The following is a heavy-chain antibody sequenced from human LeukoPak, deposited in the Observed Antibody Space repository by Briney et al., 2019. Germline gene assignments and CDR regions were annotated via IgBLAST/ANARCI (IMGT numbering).Heavy chain of an antibody. J-gene: IGHJ6*02. Sequence: PGGSLRLSCAASGFIFSSYAMSWVRQAPGKGLEWVSAISGSGGNTYYAGSVKGRFTISRDNSRNTLYLQMNSLRVEDTAVYYCARDPGTVTTFDDMDVWGQGTTVTVSS. CDR1: GFIFSSYA. V-gene: IGHV3-23*01. CDR3: ARDPGTVTTFDDMDV. D-gene: IGHD4-17*01. CDR2: ISGSGGNT.